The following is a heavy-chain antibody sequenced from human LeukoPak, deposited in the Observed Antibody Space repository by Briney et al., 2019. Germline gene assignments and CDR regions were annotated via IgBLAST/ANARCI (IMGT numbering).Heavy chain of an antibody. CDR3: AKDLRDEAVAGEFDY. V-gene: IGHV3-23*01. Sequence: GGSLRLSCAASGFTFSSYAMSWVRQAPGKGLEWVSAISGSGGSTYYADSVKGRFTISRDNSKNTLYLQMNSLRVEDTAVYYCAKDLRDEAVAGEFDYWGQGTLVTVSS. D-gene: IGHD6-19*01. CDR1: GFTFSSYA. CDR2: ISGSGGST. J-gene: IGHJ4*02.